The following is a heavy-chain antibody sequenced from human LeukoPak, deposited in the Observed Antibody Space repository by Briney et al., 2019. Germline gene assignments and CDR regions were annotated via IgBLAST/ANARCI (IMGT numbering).Heavy chain of an antibody. CDR1: GFTFSSYG. D-gene: IGHD2-2*01. V-gene: IGHV3-30*02. Sequence: GGSLRLSCAASGFTFSSYGMHWDRQAPGKGLEWVAFIRYDGSNKYYADSVKGRFTISRDNSKNTLYLQMNSLRAEDTAVYYCARKDCSSTSCYRYYGMDVWGQGTTVTVSS. J-gene: IGHJ6*02. CDR3: ARKDCSSTSCYRYYGMDV. CDR2: IRYDGSNK.